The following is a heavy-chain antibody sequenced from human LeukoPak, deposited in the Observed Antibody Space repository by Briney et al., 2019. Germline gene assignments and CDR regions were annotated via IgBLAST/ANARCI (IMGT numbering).Heavy chain of an antibody. Sequence: PSDTLSLTCAVYGGSFSGYYWSWIRQPPGKGLEWIGEINHSGSTNYNPSLKSRVTISVDTSKNQFSLKLSSVTAADTAVYYCARAPLNYYVFWSGPDYWGQGTLVTVPS. CDR2: INHSGST. CDR3: ARAPLNYYVFWSGPDY. J-gene: IGHJ4*02. V-gene: IGHV4-34*01. D-gene: IGHD3-3*01. CDR1: GGSFSGYY.